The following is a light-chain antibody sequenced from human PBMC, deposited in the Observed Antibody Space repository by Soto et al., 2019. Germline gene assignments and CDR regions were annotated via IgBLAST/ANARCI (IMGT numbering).Light chain of an antibody. CDR1: SGHSRYA. CDR3: QTWGTGIVV. V-gene: IGLV4-69*01. CDR2: LNSDGSH. Sequence: QPVLTQSPSASASLGASVKLTCTLNSGHSRYAIAWHQQQPEKGPRYLMKLNSDGSHIKGDGIPDRFSGSSSGAERYLTISSLRSEDEADYYCQTWGTGIVVFGGGTKLTVL. J-gene: IGLJ2*01.